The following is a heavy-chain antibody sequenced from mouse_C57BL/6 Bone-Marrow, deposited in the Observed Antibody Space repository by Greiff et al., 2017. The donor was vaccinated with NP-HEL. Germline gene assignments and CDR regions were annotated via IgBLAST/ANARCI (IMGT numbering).Heavy chain of an antibody. CDR1: GYSFTGGNY. CDR3: ARDEGSPAYFDY. CDR2: ISYDGSN. V-gene: IGHV3-6*01. J-gene: IGHJ2*01. Sequence: VQLQQSGPGLVKPSPSLSLTCSVTGYSFTGGNYWNWIRQFAGNLLEWMGYISYDGSNNYNPSFKNRTSFTRDPSTNQSFLKLNCLTTEDTATYYCARDEGSPAYFDYWGQGTTLTVSS.